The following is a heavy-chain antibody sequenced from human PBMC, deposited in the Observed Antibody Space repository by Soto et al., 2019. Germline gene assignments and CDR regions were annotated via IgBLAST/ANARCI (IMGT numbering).Heavy chain of an antibody. CDR2: ISSSSSYI. D-gene: IGHD2-15*01. CDR3: ATIVVDGRKKESFDY. V-gene: IGHV3-21*01. CDR1: GFTFSSYS. Sequence: GGSLRLSCAASGFTFSSYSMNWVRQAPGKGLEWVSSISSSSSYIYYADSVKGRFTISRDNAKNSLYLQMNSLRAEDTAVYYCATIVVDGRKKESFDYWGQGTLVTVSS. J-gene: IGHJ4*02.